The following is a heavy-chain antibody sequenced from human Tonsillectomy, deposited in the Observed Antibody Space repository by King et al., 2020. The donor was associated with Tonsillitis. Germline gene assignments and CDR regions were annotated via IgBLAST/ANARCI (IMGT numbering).Heavy chain of an antibody. Sequence: QLQESGPGLVKPSQTLSLTCTVSGGSISSGGYYWSWIRQHPGKGLEWIGYIYYSGSTYYNPSLKSRVTISVDTSKNQFSLKLSSVTAADTAVYYCARGIAVDIVATINFDSWGQGPLVTVSS. CDR3: ARGIAVDIVATINFDS. CDR1: GGSISSGGYY. J-gene: IGHJ4*02. CDR2: IYYSGST. D-gene: IGHD5-12*01. V-gene: IGHV4-31*03.